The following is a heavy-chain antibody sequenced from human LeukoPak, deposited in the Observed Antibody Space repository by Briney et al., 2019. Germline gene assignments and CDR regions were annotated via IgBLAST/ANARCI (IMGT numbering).Heavy chain of an antibody. D-gene: IGHD3-3*01. CDR3: ARAMASLRFLEWLAYFDY. J-gene: IGHJ4*02. CDR1: GGSFSGYY. Sequence: SETLSLTCAVYGGSFSGYYWSWIRQPPGKGLEWIGEINHSGSTNYNPSLKSRVTISVDTSKNQFSLKLSSVTAADTAVYYCARAMASLRFLEWLAYFDYWGQGTLVTVSS. V-gene: IGHV4-34*09. CDR2: INHSGST.